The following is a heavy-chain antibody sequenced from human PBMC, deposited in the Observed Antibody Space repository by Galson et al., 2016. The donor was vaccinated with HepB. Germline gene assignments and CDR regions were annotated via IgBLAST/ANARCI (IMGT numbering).Heavy chain of an antibody. D-gene: IGHD4-23*01. V-gene: IGHV3-48*02. CDR3: ARESYYGGNSLDQYYFDY. Sequence: SLRLSCAVSGFTFSSYSMGWVRQAPGKGLEWVSYITGSSSTIYYADSVKGRFTISRDNAKNSLYLQMNSLRDEDTAVYYCARESYYGGNSLDQYYFDYWGQGTLVTVSS. J-gene: IGHJ4*02. CDR2: ITGSSSTI. CDR1: GFTFSSYS.